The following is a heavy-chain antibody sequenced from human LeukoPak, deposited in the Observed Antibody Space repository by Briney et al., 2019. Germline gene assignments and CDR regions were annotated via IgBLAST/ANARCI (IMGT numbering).Heavy chain of an antibody. V-gene: IGHV3-66*01. D-gene: IGHD5-24*01. Sequence: GGSLRLSCAASGFTFSSHAMSWVRQAPGKGLEWVSVIYSGGSTYYADSVKGRFTISRDNSKNTLYLQMNSLRAEDTAVYYCARDGRWLQADAFDIWGQGTMVTVSS. CDR2: IYSGGST. J-gene: IGHJ3*02. CDR1: GFTFSSHA. CDR3: ARDGRWLQADAFDI.